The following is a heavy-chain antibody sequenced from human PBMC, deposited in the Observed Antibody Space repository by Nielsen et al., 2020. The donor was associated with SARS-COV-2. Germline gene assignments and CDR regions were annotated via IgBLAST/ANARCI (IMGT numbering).Heavy chain of an antibody. V-gene: IGHV1-18*01. CDR1: GYTFTSYG. D-gene: IGHD3-22*01. CDR3: ATASGGTYYDSSGYRPTSYYYYYYGMDV. CDR2: ISVYNGDT. J-gene: IGHJ6*02. Sequence: ASVKVSCKASGYTFTSYGISWVRQAPGQGLEWMGWISVYNGDTNYAQKFQGRVTMTTDTSTRTAYMELRSLRSEDTAVYYCATASGGTYYDSSGYRPTSYYYYYYGMDVWGQGTTVTVSS.